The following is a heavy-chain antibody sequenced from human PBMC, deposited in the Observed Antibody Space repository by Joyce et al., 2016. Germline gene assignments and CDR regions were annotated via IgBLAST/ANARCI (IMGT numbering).Heavy chain of an antibody. CDR3: ARGGYSYELDY. Sequence: QLQLQESGPEVVKPSRTLSLSCTVPGGSIRHSSYYWGWVRQPPGKGLELIGNIFYSGTTYYNPSLGNRVSIAVDESKGLFSLSLSSVTAADTAFYYCARGGYSYELDYWGQGTLVTVS. V-gene: IGHV4-39*07. CDR2: IFYSGTT. CDR1: GGSIRHSSYY. J-gene: IGHJ4*02. D-gene: IGHD5-12*01.